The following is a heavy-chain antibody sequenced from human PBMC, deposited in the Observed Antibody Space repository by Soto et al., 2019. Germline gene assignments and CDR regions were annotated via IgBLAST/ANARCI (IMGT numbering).Heavy chain of an antibody. CDR1: GLTFSNYG. D-gene: IGHD3-9*01. J-gene: IGHJ4*02. CDR3: SRDDSDWFFN. Sequence: PGGSLRLSCGASGLTFSNYGMHWVRQAPGKGLESVAIIPHDGSYKYYVDSVKGRFTISRDDSKKTAYLQMNNLESEDTAVYYCSRDDSDWFFNWGRGTLVTVSS. V-gene: IGHV3-30*03. CDR2: IPHDGSYK.